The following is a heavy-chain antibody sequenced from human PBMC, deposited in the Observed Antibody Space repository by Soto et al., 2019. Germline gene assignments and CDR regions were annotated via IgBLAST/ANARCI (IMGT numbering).Heavy chain of an antibody. CDR2: IYYSGRT. J-gene: IGHJ4*02. CDR1: GGSLNSDAYY. V-gene: IGHV4-30-4*01. Sequence: TLSLTCTVSGGSLNSDAYYWSWIRQPPVKGLEWIGHIYYSGRTYYNPSLESRRTISLDTSKNQFSLRLRSVDASDTAVYYCARDRSNSPDYFDYWGQGTLVTVS. CDR3: ARDRSNSPDYFDY. D-gene: IGHD6-6*01.